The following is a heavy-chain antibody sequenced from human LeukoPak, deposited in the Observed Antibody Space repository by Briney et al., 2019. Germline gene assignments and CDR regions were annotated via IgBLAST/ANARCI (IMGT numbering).Heavy chain of an antibody. CDR3: ARLQAVAGSYYYGMDV. D-gene: IGHD6-19*01. J-gene: IGHJ6*02. CDR2: IYPGDSDT. V-gene: IGHV5-51*01. Sequence: GESLKISCKGSGYSFISYWIAWVRQMPGKGLEWMGIIYPGDSDTRYSPSFQGQVTISADKSVSTAYLQWSSLKASDTAMYYCARLQAVAGSYYYGMDVWGQGTTVTVSS. CDR1: GYSFISYW.